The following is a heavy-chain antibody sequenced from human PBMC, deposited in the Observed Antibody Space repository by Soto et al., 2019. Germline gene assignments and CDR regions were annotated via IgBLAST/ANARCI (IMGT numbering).Heavy chain of an antibody. CDR2: ISSSSSYI. J-gene: IGHJ5*02. CDR3: ARDLGITGTTWWFDP. Sequence: AGGSLRLSCAASGFTFSSYSMNWVRQAPGKGLEWVSSISSSSSYIYYADSVKGRFTISRDNAKNSLYLQMNSLRAEDTAVYYCARDLGITGTTWWFDPWGQGTLVTVSS. CDR1: GFTFSSYS. V-gene: IGHV3-21*01. D-gene: IGHD1-7*01.